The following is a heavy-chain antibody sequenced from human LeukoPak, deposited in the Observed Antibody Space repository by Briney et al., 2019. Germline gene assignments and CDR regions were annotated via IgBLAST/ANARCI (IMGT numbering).Heavy chain of an antibody. CDR1: GGSISSHY. V-gene: IGHV4-59*11. CDR2: IYYSGST. Sequence: SETLSLTCTVSGGSISSHYWSWIRQPPGKGLEWIGYIYYSGSTNYNPSLKSRVTISVDTSKNQFSLKLSSVTAADTAVYYCARAKDYHFDYWGQGTLVTVSS. D-gene: IGHD3-10*01. J-gene: IGHJ4*02. CDR3: ARAKDYHFDY.